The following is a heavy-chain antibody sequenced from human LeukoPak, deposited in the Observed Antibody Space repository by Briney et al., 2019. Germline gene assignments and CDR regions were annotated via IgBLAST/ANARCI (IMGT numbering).Heavy chain of an antibody. CDR2: IYSGGST. CDR3: ARVPNSGGWSFFDY. Sequence: GGSLRLSCAASRFTVSSNYMSWVRQAPGKGLEWVSVIYSGGSTYYADSVKGRFTISRDNSKNTLYLQMNSLRAEDTAVYYCARVPNSGGWSFFDYWGQGTLVTVSS. D-gene: IGHD6-19*01. V-gene: IGHV3-53*01. J-gene: IGHJ4*02. CDR1: RFTVSSNY.